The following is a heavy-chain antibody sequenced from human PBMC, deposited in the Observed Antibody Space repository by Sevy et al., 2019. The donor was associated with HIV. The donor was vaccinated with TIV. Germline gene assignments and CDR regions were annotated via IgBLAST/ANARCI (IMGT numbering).Heavy chain of an antibody. Sequence: GEPLKISCAASGFTFDNYAMSWVRQAPEKGLEWVSTISGGADTTYYADSVKGRFTISSDSSKDTLYLQMKSLRVEDTAVYYCARDSNEYGDYRLSYYFDYWGQGALVTVSS. CDR2: ISGGADTT. CDR1: GFTFDNYA. V-gene: IGHV3-23*01. CDR3: ARDSNEYGDYRLSYYFDY. D-gene: IGHD4-17*01. J-gene: IGHJ4*02.